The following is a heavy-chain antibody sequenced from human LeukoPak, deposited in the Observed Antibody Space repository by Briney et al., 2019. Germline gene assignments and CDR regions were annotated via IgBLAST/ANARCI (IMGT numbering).Heavy chain of an antibody. CDR1: GFTFSDYI. CDR3: ARDLDYYGSGSSIHWYYGMDV. J-gene: IGHJ6*02. Sequence: GGSLRLSCAASGFTFSDYIMHWVRQTPGKGLECVSVISGNGGNTYYANSVKGRFTISRDNSKNTLYLQMGSLRVEDMAVYYCARDLDYYGSGSSIHWYYGMDVWGQGSTVTVSS. V-gene: IGHV3-64*01. CDR2: ISGNGGNT. D-gene: IGHD3-10*01.